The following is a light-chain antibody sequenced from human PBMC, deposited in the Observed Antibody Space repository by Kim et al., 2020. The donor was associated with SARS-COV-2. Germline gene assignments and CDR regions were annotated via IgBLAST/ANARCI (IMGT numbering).Light chain of an antibody. CDR2: GTA. Sequence: EIVLTQSPATLSLSPGERATLSCRASQSVSPYVAWYQQKPGQAPRLLIYGTANRASGIPARFSGSGSGTDFTLTISSLDPEDFAVYYCQQRRSWRTFGGGTKLEI. CDR3: QQRRSWRT. V-gene: IGKV3-11*01. CDR1: QSVSPY. J-gene: IGKJ4*01.